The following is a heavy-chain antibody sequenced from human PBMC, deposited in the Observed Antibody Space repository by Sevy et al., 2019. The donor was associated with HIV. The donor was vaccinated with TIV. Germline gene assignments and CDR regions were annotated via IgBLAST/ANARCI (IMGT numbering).Heavy chain of an antibody. CDR3: AQCINRGCDGINCYPYYYYFYGLDV. Sequence: GGSLRLSCAASGFPFNDHAMHWVRQVPGKGLEWVSGVSWNSRNIGYADSVKGRFTISRDNANHFLYLEMNSLGPDDTAFYYCAQCINRGCDGINCYPYYYYFYGLDVWGQATTVTLSS. CDR1: GFPFNDHA. CDR2: VSWNSRNI. D-gene: IGHD2-21*01. V-gene: IGHV3-9*01. J-gene: IGHJ6*02.